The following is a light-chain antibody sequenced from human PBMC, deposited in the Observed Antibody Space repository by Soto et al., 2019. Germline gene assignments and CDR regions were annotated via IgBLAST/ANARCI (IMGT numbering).Light chain of an antibody. CDR1: QSVSSNY. V-gene: IGKV3-20*01. J-gene: IGKJ2*01. CDR3: QQYGGSPYT. Sequence: EIVLTQSPGTLSLSPGERATLSCRASQSVSSNYLAWYQQKPGQAPRLLIYGASSRATGIPDRFSGTGSGKDFTLTISRLEPEDFAVYYCQQYGGSPYTFGQGTKLEIK. CDR2: GAS.